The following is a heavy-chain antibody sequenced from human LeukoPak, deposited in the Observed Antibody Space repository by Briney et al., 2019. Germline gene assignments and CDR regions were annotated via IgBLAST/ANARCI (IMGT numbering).Heavy chain of an antibody. V-gene: IGHV3-23*01. CDR2: ISKSGDIT. CDR3: ATEGFYY. CDR1: GFTLSKYS. Sequence: GGSLRLSCVASGFTLSKYSMKWVRQAAGKGLEYVSGISKSGDITHYVDSVRGRFTISRDNSKNTLYFQMDSLRAEDTALYYCATEGFYYWGPGTLVTVSS. J-gene: IGHJ4*02.